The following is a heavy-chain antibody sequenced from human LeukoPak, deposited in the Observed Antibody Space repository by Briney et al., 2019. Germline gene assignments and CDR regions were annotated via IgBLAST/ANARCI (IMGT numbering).Heavy chain of an antibody. Sequence: ASVKVSCKASGYTFTGYYVHWVRQAPGQGLEWLGRINPNSGDTNYAQKFQGRVTMTRDTSISTAYMELSRLTSDDPAVYYCVGGGDGGFDYWGQGTLVTVSS. D-gene: IGHD3-16*01. J-gene: IGHJ4*02. CDR3: VGGGDGGFDY. V-gene: IGHV1-2*06. CDR1: GYTFTGYY. CDR2: INPNSGDT.